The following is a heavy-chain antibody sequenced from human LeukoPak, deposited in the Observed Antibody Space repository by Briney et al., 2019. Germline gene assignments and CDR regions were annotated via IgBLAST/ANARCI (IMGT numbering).Heavy chain of an antibody. V-gene: IGHV3-7*01. Sequence: GGSLRLSCAASGFTFSGFSMSWVRQSPTKVLEWVANIKQDGSERYYVDSVKGRFTISRDNAKNSLSLQMNNLRVEDTAVYYCARAGSHWHYVYWGQGTVVTVSS. CDR1: GFTFSGFS. CDR3: ARAGSHWHYVY. J-gene: IGHJ4*02. D-gene: IGHD3-10*01. CDR2: IKQDGSER.